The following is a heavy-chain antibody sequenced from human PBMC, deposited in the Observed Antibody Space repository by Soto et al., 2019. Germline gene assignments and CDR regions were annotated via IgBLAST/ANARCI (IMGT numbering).Heavy chain of an antibody. J-gene: IGHJ3*02. V-gene: IGHV3-66*01. CDR1: GFIVSDTY. D-gene: IGHD2-15*01. CDR3: AREPRYCRGGSCSITGDAYDI. CDR2: ISNRGDT. Sequence: EVQLVESGGGLVQPGGSLRLSCTASGFIVSDTYVNWVRQAPGKGLEWVSVISNRGDTHYADSVRGRFSLSRDISDNTLHLQMNNLRVEYTAGYYCAREPRYCRGGSCSITGDAYDIWGQGTMVTVSS.